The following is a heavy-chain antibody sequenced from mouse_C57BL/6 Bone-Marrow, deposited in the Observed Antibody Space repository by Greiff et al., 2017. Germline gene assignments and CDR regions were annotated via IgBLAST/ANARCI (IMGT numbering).Heavy chain of an antibody. CDR2: IDPENGDT. CDR1: GFNIKDDY. J-gene: IGHJ2*01. D-gene: IGHD1-1*01. CDR3: TSYYYGSSYFDY. Sequence: VQLKESGAELVRPGASVKLSCTASGFNIKDDYMHWVKQRPEQGLEWIGWIDPENGDTEYASKFPGQATITADTSSNTAYLQLSSLTSEDTAVYYCTSYYYGSSYFDYWGQGTTLTVSS. V-gene: IGHV14-4*01.